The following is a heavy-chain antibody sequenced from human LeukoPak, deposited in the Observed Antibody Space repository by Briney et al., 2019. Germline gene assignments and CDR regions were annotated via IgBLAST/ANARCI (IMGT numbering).Heavy chain of an antibody. CDR1: GGSVSSYY. V-gene: IGHV4-59*08. CDR3: ARRGSSGHYGGWFDP. D-gene: IGHD6-19*01. Sequence: SETLSLTCSVSGGSVSSYYWGWIRQPPGKGLEWIGYIYYGGTTYYNPSPKSRVTISVDTSSNHVSLRLTSVTATDTAVYFCARRGSSGHYGGWFDPWGPGTLVTVSS. CDR2: IYYGGTT. J-gene: IGHJ5*02.